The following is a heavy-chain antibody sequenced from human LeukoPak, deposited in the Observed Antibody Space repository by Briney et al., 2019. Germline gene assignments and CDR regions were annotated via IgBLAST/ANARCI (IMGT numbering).Heavy chain of an antibody. V-gene: IGHV3-21*01. CDR1: GFTFSGYS. J-gene: IGHJ2*01. D-gene: IGHD3-22*01. CDR3: ARAPVYYDESRGHLKISNWYLDL. Sequence: GGSLRLSCAASGFTFSGYSMNWVRQAPGKGLEWASSISSSSIYRYYGDSVKGRFTISRDNAKNSLYLQMNSLRAEDTAVFYCARAPVYYDESRGHLKISNWYLDLWGRGTLVTVSS. CDR2: ISSSSIYR.